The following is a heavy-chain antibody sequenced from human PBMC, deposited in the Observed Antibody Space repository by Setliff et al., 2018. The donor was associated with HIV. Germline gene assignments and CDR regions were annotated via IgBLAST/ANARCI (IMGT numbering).Heavy chain of an antibody. D-gene: IGHD3-22*01. J-gene: IGHJ4*01. V-gene: IGHV3-23*01. CDR1: GFTFSSYA. CDR3: ARGKSCSGYSLSIPGY. CDR2: ISGSGGST. Sequence: GGSLRLSCAASGFTFSSYAMSWVRQAPGKGLEWVSAISGSGGSTYYADSVKGRFTISRDNSKNTLYLQMNSLRAEDTAVYYCARGKSCSGYSLSIPGYWGQGTLVTVSS.